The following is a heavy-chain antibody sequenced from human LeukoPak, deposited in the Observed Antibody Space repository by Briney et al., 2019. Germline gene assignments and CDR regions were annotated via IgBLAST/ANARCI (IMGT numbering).Heavy chain of an antibody. J-gene: IGHJ5*02. CDR3: ARAIAVAGTWWFDP. V-gene: IGHV4-4*02. CDR1: GGSISSSNW. Sequence: SGTLSLTCAVSGGSISSSNWWSWVRQPPGKGLEWIGEIHHSGSTNYNPSLKSRVTISVDKSKNQFSLKLSSVTAADTAVYYCARAIAVAGTWWFDPWGQGTLVTVSS. CDR2: IHHSGST. D-gene: IGHD6-19*01.